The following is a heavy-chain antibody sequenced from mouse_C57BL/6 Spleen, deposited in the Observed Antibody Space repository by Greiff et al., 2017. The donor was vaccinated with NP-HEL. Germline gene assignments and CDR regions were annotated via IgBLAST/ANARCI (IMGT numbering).Heavy chain of an antibody. J-gene: IGHJ3*01. D-gene: IGHD2-4*01. V-gene: IGHV1-54*01. Sequence: VQLQQSGAELVRPGTSVKVSCKASGYAFTNYLIEWVKQRPGQGLEWIGVINPGSGGTNYNEKFKGKATLTADKSSSTAYMQLSSLTSEDSAVYFCARWGNDYEGTWFAYWGQGTLVTVSA. CDR3: ARWGNDYEGTWFAY. CDR2: INPGSGGT. CDR1: GYAFTNYL.